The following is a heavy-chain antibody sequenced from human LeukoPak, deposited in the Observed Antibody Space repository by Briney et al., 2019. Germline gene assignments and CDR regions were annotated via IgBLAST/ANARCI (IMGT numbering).Heavy chain of an antibody. Sequence: SETLSLTCAVYGGSFSGYYWSWIRQPPGKGLEWIGEINHSGSTNYNPSLKSRVTISVDTSKNQFSLKLSSVTAADTAVYYCARGHLRIQAMVLGPRNWFDPWGQGTLVTVSS. J-gene: IGHJ5*02. CDR2: INHSGST. CDR1: GGSFSGYY. V-gene: IGHV4-34*01. CDR3: ARGHLRIQAMVLGPRNWFDP. D-gene: IGHD5-18*01.